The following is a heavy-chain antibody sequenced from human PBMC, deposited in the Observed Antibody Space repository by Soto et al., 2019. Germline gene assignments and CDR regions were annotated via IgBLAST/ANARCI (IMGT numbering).Heavy chain of an antibody. CDR3: AKGSAGRVDYYGMDV. D-gene: IGHD3-10*01. J-gene: IGHJ6*02. V-gene: IGHV3-23*03. CDR2: IYSGGST. Sequence: HPVGSLRLSCAGSGFTFRSYAMSWVRQAPGRGLEWVSVIYSGGSTYYADSVKGRFSISRDNSKNTLYLRMKSLRADDTAVYYCAKGSAGRVDYYGMDVWGQGTTVTVSS. CDR1: GFTFRSYA.